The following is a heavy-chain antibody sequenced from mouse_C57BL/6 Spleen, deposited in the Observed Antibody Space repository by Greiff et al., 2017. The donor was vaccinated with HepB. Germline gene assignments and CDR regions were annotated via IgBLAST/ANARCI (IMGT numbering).Heavy chain of an antibody. V-gene: IGHV5-16*01. J-gene: IGHJ2*01. Sequence: EVQRVESEGGLVQPGSSMKLSCTASGFTFSDYYMAWVRQVPEKGLEWVANINYDGSSTYYLDSLKSRFIISRENAKNILYLQMSSLKSEDTATYYCARDNDYFDYWGQGTTLTVSS. CDR2: INYDGSST. CDR1: GFTFSDYY. CDR3: ARDNDYFDY.